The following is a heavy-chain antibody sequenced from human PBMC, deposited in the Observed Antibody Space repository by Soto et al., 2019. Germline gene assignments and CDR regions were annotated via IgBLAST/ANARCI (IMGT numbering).Heavy chain of an antibody. J-gene: IGHJ6*02. CDR2: IWYDGSNK. CDR1: GFTFSSYG. Sequence: GGSLRLSCAASGFTFSSYGMHWVRQAPGKGLEWVAVIWYDGSNKYYADSVKGRFTISRDNSKNTLYLQMNSLRAEDTAVYYCAKDFDSYSSGRYGMDVWGQGTTVTVSS. CDR3: AKDFDSYSSGRYGMDV. D-gene: IGHD6-19*01. V-gene: IGHV3-33*06.